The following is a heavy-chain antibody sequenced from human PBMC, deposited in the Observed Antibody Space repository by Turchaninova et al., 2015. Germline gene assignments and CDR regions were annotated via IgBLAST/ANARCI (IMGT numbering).Heavy chain of an antibody. D-gene: IGHD3-3*01. V-gene: IGHV4-38-2*01. CDR3: VSRYSPSGVVLNWFDP. J-gene: IGHJ5*02. CDR1: DYSISNGYY. Sequence: QVQLQESGPRLVKPSETLSLTCAVSDYSISNGYYWGGTRQPPGEGLKWSGTIFHSGSTYYNPSLKSRVTISADTSKSQFSLKLTSVTAADTAVYYCVSRYSPSGVVLNWFDPWGQGTLVTVSS. CDR2: IFHSGST.